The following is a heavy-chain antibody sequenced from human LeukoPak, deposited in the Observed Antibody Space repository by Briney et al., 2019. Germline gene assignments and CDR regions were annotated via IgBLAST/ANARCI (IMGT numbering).Heavy chain of an antibody. CDR1: GGSIRSGDFY. Sequence: SQTLSLTCTVSGGSIRSGDFYWSWIRQHPGKGLEWIGYIYYSGTTYYSPSLKSRVTISLDTSKNQFSLKLSSVTAADTAVYYCARRVISSNASFDYWGQGTLVTVSS. CDR2: IYYSGTT. V-gene: IGHV4-31*03. D-gene: IGHD2-21*01. CDR3: ARRVISSNASFDY. J-gene: IGHJ4*02.